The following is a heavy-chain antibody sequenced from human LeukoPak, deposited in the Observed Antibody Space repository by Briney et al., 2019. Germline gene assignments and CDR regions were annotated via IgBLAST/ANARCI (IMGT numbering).Heavy chain of an antibody. CDR3: ARDYVTMVRGANWFDP. D-gene: IGHD3-10*01. CDR1: GYTFTGYY. CDR2: INPNSGGT. V-gene: IGHV1-2*06. J-gene: IGHJ5*02. Sequence: ASVKVSCKASGYTFTGYYMHWVRQAPGQGLEWMGRINPNSGGTNYAQKFQGRVTTTRDTSISTAYMELSRLRSDDTAVYYCARDYVTMVRGANWFDPWGQGTLVTVSS.